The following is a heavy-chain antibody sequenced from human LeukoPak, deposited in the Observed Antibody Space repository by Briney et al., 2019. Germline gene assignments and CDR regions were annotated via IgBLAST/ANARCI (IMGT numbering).Heavy chain of an antibody. CDR3: ARRYSSGWYYFDY. V-gene: IGHV4-59*08. CDR1: GGSISSYY. D-gene: IGHD6-19*01. J-gene: IGHJ4*02. Sequence: SETLSLTCTVSGGSISSYYWSWIRQPPGKGLEWIGDIYYSGSTNYNPSLKSRVTISVDTSKNQFSLKLSSVAAADTAVYYCARRYSSGWYYFDYWGQGTLVTVSS. CDR2: IYYSGST.